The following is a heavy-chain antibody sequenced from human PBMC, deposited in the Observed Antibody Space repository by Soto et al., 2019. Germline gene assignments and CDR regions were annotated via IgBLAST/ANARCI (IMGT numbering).Heavy chain of an antibody. V-gene: IGHV3-23*01. CDR2: ISGSGGST. J-gene: IGHJ4*02. CDR3: AKTFTLGYFSGGSCYGLFDY. Sequence: EVQLLESGGGLVQPGGSLRLSCAASGFTFSSYAMSWVRQAPGKGLEWVSAISGSGGSTYYADSVKGRFTISRDNSKNTLYLQMNSLRAEDTAVYYCAKTFTLGYFSGGSCYGLFDYWGQGTLVTVSS. D-gene: IGHD2-15*01. CDR1: GFTFSSYA.